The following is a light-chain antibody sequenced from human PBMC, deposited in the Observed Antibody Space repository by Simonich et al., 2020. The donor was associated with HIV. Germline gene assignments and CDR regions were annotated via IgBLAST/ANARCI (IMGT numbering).Light chain of an antibody. J-gene: IGLJ3*02. V-gene: IGLV1-44*01. CDR1: SSNIGSNT. CDR2: RNN. Sequence: QSVLTQPPSASGTPGQRVTISCSGSSSNIGSNTVNWYQQLPGTAPKLLISRNNQRPSGVPDRFSGSKSGTSASLASSGLQSEDEADYYCAAWDDSLNGWVFGGGTKLTVL. CDR3: AAWDDSLNGWV.